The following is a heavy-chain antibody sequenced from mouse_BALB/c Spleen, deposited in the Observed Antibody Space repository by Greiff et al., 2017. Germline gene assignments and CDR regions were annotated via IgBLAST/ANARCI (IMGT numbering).Heavy chain of an antibody. Sequence: EVQGVESGGGLVKPGGSLKLSCAASGFTFSSYAMSWVRQTPEKRLEWVASISSGGSTYYPDSVKGRFTISRDNARNILYLQMSSLRSEDTAMYYCARESGRYDFDYWGQGTTLTVSS. CDR2: ISSGGST. CDR3: ARESGRYDFDY. J-gene: IGHJ2*01. D-gene: IGHD2-14*01. CDR1: GFTFSSYA. V-gene: IGHV5-6-5*01.